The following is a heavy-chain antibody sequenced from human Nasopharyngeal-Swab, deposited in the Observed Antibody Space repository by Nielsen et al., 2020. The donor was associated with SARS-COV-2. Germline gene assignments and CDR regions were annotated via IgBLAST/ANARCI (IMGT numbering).Heavy chain of an antibody. D-gene: IGHD3-10*01. CDR2: ISTSGSRT. CDR1: GFTFSDYY. CDR3: ATGGDVNYFDY. V-gene: IGHV3-11*04. Sequence: GGSLRLSCAASGFTFSDYYMAWIRQAPGKGLEWVSYISTSGSRTDSADSVKGRFTISRDNSKNTLYLQMNSLRAEDTAVYFCATGGDVNYFDYWGQGTLVTVSS. J-gene: IGHJ4*02.